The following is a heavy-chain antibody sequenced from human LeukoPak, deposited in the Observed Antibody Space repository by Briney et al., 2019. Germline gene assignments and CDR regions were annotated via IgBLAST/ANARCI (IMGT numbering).Heavy chain of an antibody. D-gene: IGHD6-19*01. V-gene: IGHV1-8*01. J-gene: IGHJ4*02. CDR2: MNTNSGKT. CDR1: VYTFTSCD. Sequence: GASVSVSFTSSVYTFTSCDINWVRQAPGQGGGRMGWMNTNSGKTGYEQSFQGRNTINRDISIGTAYMELSNLTSEDTAIYYCTRGSSGRRDNWGQGTLVTVSA. CDR3: TRGSSGRRDN.